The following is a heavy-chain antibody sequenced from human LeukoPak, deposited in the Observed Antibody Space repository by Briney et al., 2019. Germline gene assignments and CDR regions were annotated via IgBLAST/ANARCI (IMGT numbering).Heavy chain of an antibody. D-gene: IGHD6-13*01. V-gene: IGHV4-61*02. Sequence: SETLSLTCTVSGGSISSGSYYWSWIRRPAGKGLEWIGRIYTSGSTNYNPSLKSRVTISVDTSKNQFSLKLSSVTAADTAVYYCARITYSSSWASFDYWGQGTLVTVSS. CDR1: GGSISSGSYY. J-gene: IGHJ4*02. CDR3: ARITYSSSWASFDY. CDR2: IYTSGST.